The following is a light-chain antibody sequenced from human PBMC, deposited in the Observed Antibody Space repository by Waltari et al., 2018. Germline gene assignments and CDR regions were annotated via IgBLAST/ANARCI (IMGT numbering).Light chain of an antibody. CDR3: QHYVSLPAT. CDR1: QSISRS. V-gene: IGKV3-20*01. J-gene: IGKJ1*01. Sequence: EIVLTQSPDTLSFSPGERATLSCRASQSISRSLAWYQQKPGQAPRLLIYHASSRSTGIPDRFSGSGSGTDFSLTINRLEPEDFAVYYCQHYVSLPATFGQGTKLEIK. CDR2: HAS.